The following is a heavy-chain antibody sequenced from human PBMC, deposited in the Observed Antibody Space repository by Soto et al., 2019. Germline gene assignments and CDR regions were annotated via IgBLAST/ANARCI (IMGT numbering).Heavy chain of an antibody. J-gene: IGHJ6*02. CDR1: GGSISSYY. V-gene: IGHV4-59*01. CDR3: ARGTYYYDSSGYSDYYGMDV. D-gene: IGHD3-22*01. CDR2: IYYSGST. Sequence: SETLSLTCTVSGGSISSYYWSWIRQPPGKGLEWIGYIYYSGSTNYNPSLKSRVTISVDTSKNQFSLKLSSVTAADTAVYYCARGTYYYDSSGYSDYYGMDVWGQGTTVTVSS.